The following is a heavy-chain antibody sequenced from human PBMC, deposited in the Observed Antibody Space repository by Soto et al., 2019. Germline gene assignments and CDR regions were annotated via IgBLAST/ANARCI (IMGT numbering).Heavy chain of an antibody. CDR1: GFTSSSYG. Sequence: QVQLVESGGGVVQPGRSLRLSCAASGFTSSSYGMHWVRQAPGKGLEWVAVISYDGSNKYYADSVKGRFTISRDNSKNTLYLQMNSLRAEDTAVYYCAKDLAVAGTPHQEEDYWGQGTLVTVSS. CDR2: ISYDGSNK. V-gene: IGHV3-30*18. J-gene: IGHJ4*02. D-gene: IGHD6-19*01. CDR3: AKDLAVAGTPHQEEDY.